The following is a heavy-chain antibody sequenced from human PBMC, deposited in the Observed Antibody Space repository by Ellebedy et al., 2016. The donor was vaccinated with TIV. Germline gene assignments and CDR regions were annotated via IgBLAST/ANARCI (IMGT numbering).Heavy chain of an antibody. CDR3: ARYGEDGDSIPDY. D-gene: IGHD5-24*01. CDR2: IYPDDSDA. J-gene: IGHJ4*02. V-gene: IGHV5-51*01. CDR1: GYTFTNYW. Sequence: ASVKVSCKASGYTFTNYWIAWVRQMPGKGLEWMGIIYPDDSDARYSPSFQGQVTISADKSISTAYLQWDSLTASDTAMYYCARYGEDGDSIPDYWGQGTLVTVSS.